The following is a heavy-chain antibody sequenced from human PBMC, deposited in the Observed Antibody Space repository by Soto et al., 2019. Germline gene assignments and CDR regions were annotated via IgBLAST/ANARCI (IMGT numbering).Heavy chain of an antibody. CDR1: GGSVSSGSYY. Sequence: QVQLQESGPGLVKPSETLSLTCTVSGGSVSSGSYYWSWIRQPPGKGLEWIGYIYYSGSTNYNPSLKSRVTISVDTSKNQFSLKLSSVTAADTAVYYCARILWFGELWDYWGQGTLITVSS. D-gene: IGHD3-10*01. CDR2: IYYSGST. V-gene: IGHV4-61*01. CDR3: ARILWFGELWDY. J-gene: IGHJ4*02.